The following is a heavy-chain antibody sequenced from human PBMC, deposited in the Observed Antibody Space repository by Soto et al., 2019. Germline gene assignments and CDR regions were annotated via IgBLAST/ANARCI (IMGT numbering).Heavy chain of an antibody. CDR2: IWYDGVKK. CDR1: GFSFSNYG. V-gene: IGHV3-33*01. D-gene: IGHD2-2*01. Sequence: QVQLVESGGGVVQPGRSLSLSCAASGFSFSNYGMHWVRQAPGKGLEWVAAIWYDGVKKHHADSVKGRFTISRDNSKNTLYLQMNSLRAEDTAVYYCARDRNIVVVPAAIADYWGQGTLVTVSS. CDR3: ARDRNIVVVPAAIADY. J-gene: IGHJ4*02.